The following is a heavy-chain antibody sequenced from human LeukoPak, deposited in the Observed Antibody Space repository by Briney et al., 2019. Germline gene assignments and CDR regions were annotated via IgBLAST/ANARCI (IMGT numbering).Heavy chain of an antibody. V-gene: IGHV3-7*01. CDR1: GFTLSTYW. D-gene: IGHD3-16*01. Sequence: PGGSLRLSCEASGFTLSTYWMNWVRQVLGKGLDWVANINPDGSGKRYVDSVKGRFTIARDNADNSLSLQMNSLRAEDTVVYYCASWGAGGNSWGQGTLVTVSS. CDR3: ASWGAGGNS. J-gene: IGHJ4*02. CDR2: INPDGSGK.